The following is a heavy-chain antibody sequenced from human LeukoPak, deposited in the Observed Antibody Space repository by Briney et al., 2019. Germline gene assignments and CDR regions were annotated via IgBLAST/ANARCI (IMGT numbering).Heavy chain of an antibody. CDR3: ARSDSYYREIDY. CDR1: GYSFTNYW. J-gene: IGHJ4*02. Sequence: GESLKTSCKGSGYSFTNYWIAWVRQMPGKGLEWMGVIFPGDYDTRYSPSFQGQVTISADKSISTAYLQWSSLKASDTAMYYCARSDSYYREIDYWGQGALVTVSS. D-gene: IGHD3-10*01. CDR2: IFPGDYDT. V-gene: IGHV5-51*01.